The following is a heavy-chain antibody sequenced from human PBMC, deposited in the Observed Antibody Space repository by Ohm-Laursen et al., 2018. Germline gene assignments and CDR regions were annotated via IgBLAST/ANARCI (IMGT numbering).Heavy chain of an antibody. V-gene: IGHV4-4*07. CDR3: ARDRYSGYPQSYYYYGMDV. CDR2: IYTSGST. J-gene: IGHJ6*02. CDR1: GGSISSYY. D-gene: IGHD5-12*01. Sequence: SDTLSLTCTVSGGSISSYYWSWIRQPAGQGLEWIGRIYTSGSTNYNPSLKSRVTMSVDTSKNQFSLKLSSGTAADTAVYYCARDRYSGYPQSYYYYGMDVWGQGTAVTVSS.